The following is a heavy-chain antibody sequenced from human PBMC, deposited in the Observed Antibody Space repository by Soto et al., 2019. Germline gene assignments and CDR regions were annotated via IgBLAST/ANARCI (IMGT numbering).Heavy chain of an antibody. CDR2: ISGSGGST. V-gene: IGHV3-23*01. Sequence: EVQLLESGGGLVQPGGSLRLSCAASGFTCSSYAMSWVRQAPGKVLEWVSAISGSGGSTYYADAVKGRFTISRDNSKNTLYRQMNSLRAEDTAVYYCAKDPKGGITLWIDYWGQGTLVTVSS. CDR3: AKDPKGGITLWIDY. J-gene: IGHJ4*02. D-gene: IGHD3-10*01. CDR1: GFTCSSYA.